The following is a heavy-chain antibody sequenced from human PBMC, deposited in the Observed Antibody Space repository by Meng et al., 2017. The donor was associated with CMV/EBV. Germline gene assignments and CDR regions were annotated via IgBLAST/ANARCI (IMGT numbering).Heavy chain of an antibody. CDR3: ARARDIAVGGFDY. V-gene: IGHV3-21*01. CDR2: ISSSSSYI. Sequence: AASGFTFSSYSMNWVGQAPGKGLEWVSSISSSSSYIYYADSVKGRFTISRDNAKNSLYLQMNSLRAEDTAVYYCARARDIAVGGFDYWGQGTLVTVSS. CDR1: GFTFSSYS. J-gene: IGHJ4*02. D-gene: IGHD6-19*01.